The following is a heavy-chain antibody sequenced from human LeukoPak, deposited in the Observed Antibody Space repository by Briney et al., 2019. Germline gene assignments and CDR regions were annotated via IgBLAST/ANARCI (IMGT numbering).Heavy chain of an antibody. Sequence: GGSLRLSCAASGFTFSSYAMSWVRQAPGKRLEWVSAISGSGGSTYYADSVKGRFTISRDNSKNTLYLQMNSLRAEDTAVYYCAKDQITMVRGVIDRDWFDPWGQGTLVTVSS. CDR1: GFTFSSYA. CDR3: AKDQITMVRGVIDRDWFDP. V-gene: IGHV3-23*01. CDR2: ISGSGGST. D-gene: IGHD3-10*01. J-gene: IGHJ5*02.